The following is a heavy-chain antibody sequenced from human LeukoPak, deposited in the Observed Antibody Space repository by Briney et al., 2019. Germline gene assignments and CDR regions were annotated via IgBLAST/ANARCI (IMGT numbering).Heavy chain of an antibody. CDR1: GYTFTNFG. CDR2: ITPYNGNT. D-gene: IGHD5-24*01. V-gene: IGHV1-18*01. CDR3: ARDNSVRDEAWWFNP. J-gene: IGHJ5*02. Sequence: ASVKVSCKASGYTFTNFGISWVRQAPGQGLEWMGWITPYNGNTNYAQKFKGRVTLTRDMSTSTDYLELSSLRSEDTAVYYCARDNSVRDEAWWFNPWGQGTLVTVSS.